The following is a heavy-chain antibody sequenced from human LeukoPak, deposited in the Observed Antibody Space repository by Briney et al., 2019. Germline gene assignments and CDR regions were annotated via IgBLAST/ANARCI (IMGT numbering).Heavy chain of an antibody. D-gene: IGHD2-2*01. CDR2: ISGSGGST. V-gene: IGHV3-23*01. J-gene: IGHJ4*02. CDR3: ARPRGCGSSRCNNFDY. CDR1: GFTFSSYA. Sequence: GGSLRLSCAASGFTFSSYAMSWVRQAPGKGLEWVSVISGSGGSTDYADSVKGRFTISRDNSKNTVYLQMNSLRAEDTAVYYCARPRGCGSSRCNNFDYWGQGTLVTVSS.